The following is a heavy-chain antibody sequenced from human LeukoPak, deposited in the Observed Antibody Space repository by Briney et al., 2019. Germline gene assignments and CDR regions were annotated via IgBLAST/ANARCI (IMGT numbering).Heavy chain of an antibody. CDR1: GGTFRNYA. CDR3: AASALGVYGYYDYYYYMDV. CDR2: ITPIYETT. Sequence: GASVEVSCKASGGTFRNYAISWVRQAPGQGLEFMGGITPIYETTNYAQKLQGRVTITADKSTSTAYMELSSLTSEDTAVYYCAASALGVYGYYDYYYYMDVWGTGTTVTVSS. V-gene: IGHV1-69*06. D-gene: IGHD5-18*01. J-gene: IGHJ6*03.